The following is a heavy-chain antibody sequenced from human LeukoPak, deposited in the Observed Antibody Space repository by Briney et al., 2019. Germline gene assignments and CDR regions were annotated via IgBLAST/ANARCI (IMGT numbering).Heavy chain of an antibody. V-gene: IGHV3-43D*03. D-gene: IGHD3-10*01. CDR2: ISWDGNST. J-gene: IGHJ6*03. CDR1: GFTFDDYA. CDR3: AKDAGGSYYFYYYMDV. Sequence: PGGSLRLSCAASGFTFDDYAMHWVRQAPGRGLEWVSLISWDGNSTYYADSVKGRFTISRDNSKNSLYLQMNGLRAEDTALYYCAKDAGGSYYFYYYMDVWGKGTTVTVSS.